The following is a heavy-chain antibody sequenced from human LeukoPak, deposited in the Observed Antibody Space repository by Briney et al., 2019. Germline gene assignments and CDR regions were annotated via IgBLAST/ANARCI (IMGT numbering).Heavy chain of an antibody. J-gene: IGHJ4*02. CDR1: GFTFNSYA. Sequence: PGGPLRLSCVASGFTFNSYAMAWAPQAPGKGLEWVSSIASGRSPSYADSLKGRLTMSRDNAKNTLYLQMDNLRAEDTAIYYCARQLGYCSEGTCYFDSWGQGTQVAVSS. CDR3: ARQLGYCSEGTCYFDS. CDR2: IASGRSP. V-gene: IGHV3-23*05. D-gene: IGHD2-15*01.